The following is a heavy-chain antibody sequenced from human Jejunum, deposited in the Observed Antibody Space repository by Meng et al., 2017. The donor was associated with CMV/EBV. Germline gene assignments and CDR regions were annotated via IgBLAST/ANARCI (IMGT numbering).Heavy chain of an antibody. CDR3: ARMYSSEGWFDP. Sequence: KGSGYKFTNYWIGWVRQIPGKDLEWMGIIYPDDSDTRYSSSFEGQVTFSVDKSINTAYLQWNSVKASDTAFYYCARMYSSEGWFDPWGQGTLVTVSS. CDR2: IYPDDSDT. D-gene: IGHD3-22*01. J-gene: IGHJ5*02. CDR1: GYKFTNYW. V-gene: IGHV5-51*01.